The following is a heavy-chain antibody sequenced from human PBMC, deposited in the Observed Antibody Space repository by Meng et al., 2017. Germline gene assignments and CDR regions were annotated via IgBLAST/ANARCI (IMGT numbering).Heavy chain of an antibody. Sequence: VQRHEAGPGLVNPSETLSLPCTVSGRSISSYYLSWIRQPPGKGLEWIGYIYYSGSTNYNPSLKSRVTISVDTSKNQFSLKLSSVTAADTAVYYCARDGLDIVATIGAFDIWGQGTMVTVSS. CDR1: GRSISSYY. J-gene: IGHJ3*02. D-gene: IGHD5-12*01. CDR3: ARDGLDIVATIGAFDI. CDR2: IYYSGST. V-gene: IGHV4-59*01.